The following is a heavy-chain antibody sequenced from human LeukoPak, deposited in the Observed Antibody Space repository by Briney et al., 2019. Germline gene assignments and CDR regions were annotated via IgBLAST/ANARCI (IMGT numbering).Heavy chain of an antibody. CDR3: AKDQGVRGVYYMDV. CDR1: GFTFSNFA. CDR2: ISYDGSNK. V-gene: IGHV3-30*04. Sequence: PGRSLRLSCAASGFTFSNFAMHWVRQAPGKGLEWVAIISYDGSNKYYADSVKGRFTISRDNSKNTLYLQMNSLRAEDTAVYYCAKDQGVRGVYYMDVWGKGTTVTISS. J-gene: IGHJ6*03. D-gene: IGHD3-10*01.